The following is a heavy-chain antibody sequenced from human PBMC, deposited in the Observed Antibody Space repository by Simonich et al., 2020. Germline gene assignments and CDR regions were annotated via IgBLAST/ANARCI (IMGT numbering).Heavy chain of an antibody. CDR1: GYTFTGYY. J-gene: IGHJ2*01. V-gene: IGHV1-2*02. D-gene: IGHD6-25*01. CDR2: INPNHGGT. CDR3: ARGGLGHWYFDL. Sequence: QVQLVQSGAEVKKPGASVKVSCKASGYTFTGYYMHWVRQAPGQGLEWMGWINPNHGGTNYAQKFQGRVNMTRDTSISTAYMELSRLRSDDTAVYYCARGGLGHWYFDLWGRGTLVTVSS.